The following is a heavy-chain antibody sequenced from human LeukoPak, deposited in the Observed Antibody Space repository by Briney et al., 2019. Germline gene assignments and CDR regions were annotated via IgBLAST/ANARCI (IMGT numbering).Heavy chain of an antibody. CDR2: ISSSGGNT. J-gene: IGHJ5*02. V-gene: IGHV3-23*01. CDR3: ARDPNYGSTWYVNWFDP. CDR1: GFTFSSYA. D-gene: IGHD6-13*01. Sequence: GGSLRLSCAASGFTFSSYAMSWVRQAPGKGLEWISTISSSGGNTYYTNSVKGRFTISRDDSKNTLYLQMNSLKAEDTAVYSCARDPNYGSTWYVNWFDPWGQGTLVTVSS.